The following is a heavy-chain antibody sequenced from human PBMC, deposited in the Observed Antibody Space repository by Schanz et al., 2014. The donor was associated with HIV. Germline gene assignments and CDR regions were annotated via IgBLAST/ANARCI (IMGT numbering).Heavy chain of an antibody. CDR2: VKQDGSDK. Sequence: VQLVESGGGVVQPGRSLRLSCAASGFTFSSYGMHWVRQAPGKGLEWVANVKQDGSDKYYVESVKGRFTISRDNAKNSLYLQMNSLRAEDTAVYYCARDAARYFDWSYYFDFWGQGTTVTVSS. J-gene: IGHJ4*03. CDR3: ARDAARYFDWSYYFDF. D-gene: IGHD3-9*01. CDR1: GFTFSSYG. V-gene: IGHV3-7*01.